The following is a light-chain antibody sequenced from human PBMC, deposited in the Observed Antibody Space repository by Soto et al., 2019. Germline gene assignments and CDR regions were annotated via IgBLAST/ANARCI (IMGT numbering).Light chain of an antibody. J-gene: IGLJ1*01. CDR3: SSYTSSITYV. CDR2: DVS. V-gene: IGLV2-14*03. Sequence: QSVLTQPASVSGSPGQSITISCTGTSSDVGGYNWVSWYQQHPGKAPKLKIYDVSNRPSGVSNRFSGSKSGNTASLTISGLQAEDEADYYCSSYTSSITYVFGTGTKVTVL. CDR1: SSDVGGYNW.